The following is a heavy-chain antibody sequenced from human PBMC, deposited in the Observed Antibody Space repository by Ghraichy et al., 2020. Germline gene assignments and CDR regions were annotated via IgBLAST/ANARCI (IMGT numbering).Heavy chain of an antibody. Sequence: SETLSLTCTVSGGSISSYYWSWIRQPPGKGLEWIGYIYYSGSTNYNPSLKSRVTISVDTSKNQFSLKLSSVTAADTAVYYCARGEAMVLNWFDPWGQGTLVTVSS. V-gene: IGHV4-59*01. D-gene: IGHD5-18*01. CDR2: IYYSGST. CDR1: GGSISSYY. J-gene: IGHJ5*02. CDR3: ARGEAMVLNWFDP.